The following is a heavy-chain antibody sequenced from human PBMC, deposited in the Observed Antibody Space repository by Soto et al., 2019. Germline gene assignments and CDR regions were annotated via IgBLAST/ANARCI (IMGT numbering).Heavy chain of an antibody. CDR3: VSVPNYGSWVDCYDY. V-gene: IGHV3-11*01. Sequence: GGSLRLSCAASGFIFSDHYMGWIRQAPGQGLEWLSYIASSGGRTHYADSVKGRFTISRDNGKKSLFLQMSSLRAEDTAVYYCVSVPNYGSWVDCYDYWGKGTPV. CDR2: IASSGGRT. CDR1: GFIFSDHY. D-gene: IGHD4-17*01. J-gene: IGHJ4*02.